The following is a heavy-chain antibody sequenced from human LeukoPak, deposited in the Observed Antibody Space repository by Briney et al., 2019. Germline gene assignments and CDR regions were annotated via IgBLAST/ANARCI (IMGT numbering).Heavy chain of an antibody. CDR1: GDSVSSNSAA. CDR3: ARSSSGYIDY. D-gene: IGHD6-25*01. CDR2: TYYRSKWHN. J-gene: IGHJ4*02. V-gene: IGHV6-1*01. Sequence: QTLSLTCAISGDSVSSNSAAWNCLRLSPSRGLEWLGRTYYRSKWHNDYAVSVKRRITVNPDTSKNQFSLQLNSVTTEDTAVYYCARSSSGYIDYWGQGTLVTVSS.